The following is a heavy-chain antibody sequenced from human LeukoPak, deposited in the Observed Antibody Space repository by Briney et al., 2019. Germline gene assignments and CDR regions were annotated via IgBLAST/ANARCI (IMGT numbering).Heavy chain of an antibody. CDR1: GFTFRSYG. V-gene: IGHV3-23*01. Sequence: GGSLRLSCAASGFTFRSYGMYWVRQATGKGLEWVSSMIGSAGTTYYADSVKGRFTISRDDSKNTLYLQMNSLRAEDTAVYYCAKVGSLGYYDSSGYYWVDYWGQGTLVTVSS. J-gene: IGHJ4*02. CDR2: MIGSAGTT. CDR3: AKVGSLGYYDSSGYYWVDY. D-gene: IGHD3-22*01.